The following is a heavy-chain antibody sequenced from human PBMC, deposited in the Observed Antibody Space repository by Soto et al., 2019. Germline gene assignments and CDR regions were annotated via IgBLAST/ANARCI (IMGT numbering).Heavy chain of an antibody. D-gene: IGHD3-22*01. CDR2: IYYSVSN. CDR3: ARVRVENHDGSGYYLFDF. CDR1: GGSISSGDYY. Sequence: QVQLQESGPGLVKPSQTLSLTCTVSGGSISSGDYYWGWIRQSPGTGLEWIGHIYYSVSNYYNPSLKSRLTMSVDTSNNQFSLKLNSVTAADTALYYCARVRVENHDGSGYYLFDFWGQGTMVTVSS. V-gene: IGHV4-30-4*01. J-gene: IGHJ4*02.